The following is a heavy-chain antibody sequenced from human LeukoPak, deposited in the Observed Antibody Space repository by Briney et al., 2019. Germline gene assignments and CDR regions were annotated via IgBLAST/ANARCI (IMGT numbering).Heavy chain of an antibody. CDR1: GYSFTSYW. CDR3: ARVVVPAAYYYYYYGMDV. CDR2: IYPGDSDT. V-gene: IGHV5-51*01. D-gene: IGHD2-2*01. J-gene: IGHJ6*02. Sequence: GESLKISCKGSGYSFTSYWIGWVRQMPGKGLEWMGIIYPGDSDTRYSPSFQGQVTISADKSISTAYLQWSSLKASDTAMYYCARVVVPAAYYYYYYGMDVWGRGTTVTVSS.